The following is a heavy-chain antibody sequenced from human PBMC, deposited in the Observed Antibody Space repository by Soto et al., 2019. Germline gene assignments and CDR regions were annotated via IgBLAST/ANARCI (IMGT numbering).Heavy chain of an antibody. CDR2: INHSGST. CDR3: ARGGAAAGTPYYFDY. D-gene: IGHD6-13*01. V-gene: IGHV4-34*01. CDR1: VGSFSGYY. Sequence: PSETLSLTCAVYVGSFSGYYWSWIRQPPGKGLEWIGEINHSGSTNYNPSLKSRVTISVDTSKNQFSLKLSSVTAADTAVYYCARGGAAAGTPYYFDYWGQGTLVTVSS. J-gene: IGHJ4*02.